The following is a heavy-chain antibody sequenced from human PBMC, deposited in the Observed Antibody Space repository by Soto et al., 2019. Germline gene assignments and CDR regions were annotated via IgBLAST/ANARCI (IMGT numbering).Heavy chain of an antibody. V-gene: IGHV3-30*03. J-gene: IGHJ4*02. CDR1: GFPFSSYG. CDR3: AGGQYYFDY. D-gene: IGHD2-15*01. Sequence: QVQLVESGGGVVQPGRSLRLSYAASGFPFSSYGMHWVRQAPGKGLEWVAHISYDGSNKHYTDSVKGRFTISRDNSKNMLYLQVSSLRAEDTAVYYCAGGQYYFDYCGQGTRVSVSS. CDR2: ISYDGSNK.